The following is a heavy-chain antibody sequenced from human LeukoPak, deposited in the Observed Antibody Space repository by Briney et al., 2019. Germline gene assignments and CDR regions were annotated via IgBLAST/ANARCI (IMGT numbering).Heavy chain of an antibody. V-gene: IGHV5-51*01. CDR2: IYPGDSDS. Sequence: GESLKISCKGSGYNFTNYWIGWVRQMPGKGLEWMGIIYPGDSDSRYSPSFQGQVTISVDKSISTAYLQWSSLKASDTAMYYCARDSDTYYYYYGMDVWGQGTTVTVSS. D-gene: IGHD3-9*01. CDR1: GYNFTNYW. J-gene: IGHJ6*01. CDR3: ARDSDTYYYYYGMDV.